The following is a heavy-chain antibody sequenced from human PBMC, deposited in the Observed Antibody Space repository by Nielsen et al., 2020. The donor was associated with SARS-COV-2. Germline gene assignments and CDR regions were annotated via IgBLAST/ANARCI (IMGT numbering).Heavy chain of an antibody. CDR2: IYPGDSDT. V-gene: IGHV5-51*01. CDR3: ARRGDYYDSSGY. Sequence: KVSCKASGYTFTDYYIHWVRQTPGKGLEWMGMIYPGDSDTRYSPSFQGQVTISADRSITTAYLQWSSLKASDTAMYYCARRGDYYDSSGYWGQGTLVTVSS. D-gene: IGHD3-22*01. CDR1: GYTFTDYY. J-gene: IGHJ4*02.